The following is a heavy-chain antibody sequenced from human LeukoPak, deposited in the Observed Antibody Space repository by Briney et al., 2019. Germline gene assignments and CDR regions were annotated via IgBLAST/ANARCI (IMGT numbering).Heavy chain of an antibody. J-gene: IGHJ5*02. Sequence: SETLSLTCTVSGGPISSYYWSWIRQPAGKGLEWIGRIYTSGSTNYNPSLESRVTMSVDTSKNQFSLKLSSVTAADTAVYYCARDVYGPPGGFGELLAGYNWFDPWGQGTLVTVCS. CDR1: GGPISSYY. V-gene: IGHV4-4*07. D-gene: IGHD3-10*01. CDR2: IYTSGST. CDR3: ARDVYGPPGGFGELLAGYNWFDP.